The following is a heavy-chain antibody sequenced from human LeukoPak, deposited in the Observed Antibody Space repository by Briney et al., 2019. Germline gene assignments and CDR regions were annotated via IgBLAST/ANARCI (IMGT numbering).Heavy chain of an antibody. D-gene: IGHD6-13*01. CDR3: ARHIAVTGLRGFDY. CDR2: IHHSGNT. Sequence: SGTLSLTCAVSGGSISSNWWSWVRQPPGKGLEWIGEIHHSGNTNSNPSLKSRVTISIDKSKNQFSLKLSSVTAADTAVYYCARHIAVTGLRGFDYWGQGTLVTVSS. CDR1: GGSISSNW. J-gene: IGHJ4*02. V-gene: IGHV4-4*02.